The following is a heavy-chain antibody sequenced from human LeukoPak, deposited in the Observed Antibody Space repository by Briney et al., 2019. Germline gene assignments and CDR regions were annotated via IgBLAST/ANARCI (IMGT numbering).Heavy chain of an antibody. CDR1: GFTFSSYA. J-gene: IGHJ4*02. Sequence: SGGSLRLSCAASGFTFSSYAMSWVRQAPGKEREWVSAISGSCGSTYYADSVKGRFTISRDNSKNTLYLQMNSLRAADTAVYYCAKGKDLGDGYDFDYWGQGTLVTVSS. CDR2: ISGSCGST. CDR3: AKGKDLGDGYDFDY. D-gene: IGHD5-12*01. V-gene: IGHV3-23*01.